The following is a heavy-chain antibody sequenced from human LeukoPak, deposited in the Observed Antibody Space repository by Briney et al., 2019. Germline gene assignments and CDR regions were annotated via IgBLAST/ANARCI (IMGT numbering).Heavy chain of an antibody. CDR1: GFTFDDYA. CDR3: AKGTVIAVAGNFDY. D-gene: IGHD6-19*01. V-gene: IGHV3-9*01. CDR2: MSWNSGSI. Sequence: GGSPRLSCAASGFTFDDYAMHWVRQAPGKGLEWVSGMSWNSGSIGYADSVKGRFTISRDNAKDSLYLQMNSVRAEDTALYYCAKGTVIAVAGNFDYWGQGTLVTVSS. J-gene: IGHJ4*02.